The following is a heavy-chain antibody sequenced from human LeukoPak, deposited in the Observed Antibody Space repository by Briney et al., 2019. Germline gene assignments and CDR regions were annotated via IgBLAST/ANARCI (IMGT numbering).Heavy chain of an antibody. CDR2: IIPIFGTA. V-gene: IGHV1-69*13. CDR3: ARWYYYDSSGYKAFDY. D-gene: IGHD3-22*01. J-gene: IGHJ4*02. Sequence: GASVKVSCKASGGTFSSYAISWVRQAPGQGLEWVGGIIPIFGTASYAQKFQGRVTITADESTSTAYMELSRLRSEDTAVYYSARWYYYDSSGYKAFDYWGQGTLVTVSS. CDR1: GGTFSSYA.